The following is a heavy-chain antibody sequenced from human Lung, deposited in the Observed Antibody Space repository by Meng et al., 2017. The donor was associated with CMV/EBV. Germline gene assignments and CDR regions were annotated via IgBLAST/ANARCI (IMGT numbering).Heavy chain of an antibody. J-gene: IGHJ5*02. CDR2: VIPMAGIEGGVA. D-gene: IGHD4-11*01. Sequence: SVXVSXKASGGTVSTYTVSWVRQAPGQGLEWMGRVIPMAGIEGGVANYAQKFRGRVTITADKSTGTAYMELSSLRSEDTAIYYCARDKNNYPYIWVDPWXHETPVTVSS. CDR3: ARDKNNYPYIWVDP. V-gene: IGHV1-69*04. CDR1: GGTVSTYT.